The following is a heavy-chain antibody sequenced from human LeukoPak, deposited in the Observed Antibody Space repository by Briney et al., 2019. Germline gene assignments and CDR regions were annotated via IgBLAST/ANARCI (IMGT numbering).Heavy chain of an antibody. V-gene: IGHV3-33*01. CDR2: IWYDGSNK. CDR1: GFTFSSYG. D-gene: IGHD3-16*01. Sequence: PGRSLRLSCAASGFTFSSYGMHWVRQAPGKGLEWVAVIWYDGSNKYYADSVKGRFTISRDNAKNSLYLQMNSLRAEDTAVYYCARARLGMILDSLAFDIWGQGTMVTVSS. J-gene: IGHJ3*02. CDR3: ARARLGMILDSLAFDI.